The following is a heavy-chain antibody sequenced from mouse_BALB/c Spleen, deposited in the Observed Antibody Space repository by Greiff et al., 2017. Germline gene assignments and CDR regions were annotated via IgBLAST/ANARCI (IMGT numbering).Heavy chain of an antibody. J-gene: IGHJ2*01. V-gene: IGHV1S34*01. CDR2: ISCYNGAT. Sequence: LVKTGASVKISCKASGYSFTGYYMHWVKQSHGKSLAWIGYISCYNGATSYNQKFKGKATFTVDTSSSTAYMQFNSLTSEDSAVYYCARRGPYGNSVLDYWGEGTTVTVSA. CDR1: GYSFTGYY. CDR3: ARRGPYGNSVLDY. D-gene: IGHD2-1*01.